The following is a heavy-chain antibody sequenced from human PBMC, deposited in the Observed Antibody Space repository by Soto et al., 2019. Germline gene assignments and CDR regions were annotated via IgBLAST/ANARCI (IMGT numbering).Heavy chain of an antibody. CDR1: GYTFTSYS. J-gene: IGHJ4*02. CDR3: ARDPQGYCSGGRCYHFDY. CDR2: INPSGDNI. Sequence: ASVKVSCKASGYTFTSYSMHWVRQAPGQGLEWMGIINPSGDNIRYAQNFQGRVTMTRDTSTSTVYLELSSLRSEDTAIYYCARDPQGYCSGGRCYHFDYWGQGTLLTVSS. V-gene: IGHV1-46*01. D-gene: IGHD2-15*01.